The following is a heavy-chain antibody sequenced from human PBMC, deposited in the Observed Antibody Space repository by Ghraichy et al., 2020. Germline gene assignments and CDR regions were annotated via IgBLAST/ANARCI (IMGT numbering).Heavy chain of an antibody. CDR2: ISGSGGST. CDR1: GFTFSSYA. CDR3: AKDHGYYDSSGYYFDY. Sequence: LSLTCAASGFTFSSYAMSWVRQAPGKGLEWVSAISGSGGSTYYADSVKGRFTISRDNSKNTLYLQMNSLRAEDTAVYYCAKDHGYYDSSGYYFDYWGQGSLVTVSS. J-gene: IGHJ4*02. V-gene: IGHV3-23*01. D-gene: IGHD3-22*01.